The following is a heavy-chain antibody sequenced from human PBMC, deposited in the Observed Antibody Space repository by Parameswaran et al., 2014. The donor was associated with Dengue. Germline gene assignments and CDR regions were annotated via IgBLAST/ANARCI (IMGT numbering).Heavy chain of an antibody. CDR3: ARQSGSYYSDLDY. V-gene: IGHV5-51*01. CDR2: IYPGDSDM. Sequence: VRQMPGKGLEWMGIIYPGDSDMRYSPSFQGQVTISADKSISTAYLQWSSLKASDTAMYYCARQSGSYYSDLDYWGQGTLVTVSS. D-gene: IGHD1-26*01. J-gene: IGHJ4*02.